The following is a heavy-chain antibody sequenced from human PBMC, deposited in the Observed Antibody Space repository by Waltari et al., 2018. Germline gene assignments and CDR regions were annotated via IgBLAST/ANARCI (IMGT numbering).Heavy chain of an antibody. CDR1: GGSFSGYY. Sequence: QVQLQQWGAGLLKPSETLSLTCAVYGGSFSGYYWRWIRQPPGKGLEWIGEINHSGSTNYNPSLKSRVTISVDTSKNQFSLKLSSVTAADTAVYYCATSPLLRFDGMDVWGQGTTVTVSS. D-gene: IGHD3-3*01. V-gene: IGHV4-34*01. J-gene: IGHJ6*02. CDR3: ATSPLLRFDGMDV. CDR2: INHSGST.